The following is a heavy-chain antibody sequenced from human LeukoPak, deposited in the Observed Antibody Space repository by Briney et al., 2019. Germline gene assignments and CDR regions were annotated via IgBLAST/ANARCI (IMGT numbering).Heavy chain of an antibody. V-gene: IGHV3-9*01. D-gene: IGHD6-19*01. J-gene: IGHJ4*02. CDR1: GFTLDDYA. CDR2: ISWNSGSI. Sequence: GGSLRLSCAASGFTLDDYAMHWVRQAPGKGLEWVLGISWNSGSIGYADSVKGRFTISRDNAKNSLYLQMNSLRAEDTALYYCAKDRLGAVAGRQYFDYWGQGTLVTVSS. CDR3: AKDRLGAVAGRQYFDY.